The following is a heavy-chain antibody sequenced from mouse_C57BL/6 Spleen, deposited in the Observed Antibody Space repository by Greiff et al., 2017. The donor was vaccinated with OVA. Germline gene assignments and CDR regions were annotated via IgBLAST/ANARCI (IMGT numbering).Heavy chain of an antibody. V-gene: IGHV1-53*01. Sequence: QVQLQQPGTELVKPGASVKLSCKASGYTFTSYWMHWVKQRPGQGLEWIGNINPSNGGTNYNEKFKSKATLTVDKSSSTAYMQLSSLTSEEAAVYYCARSRDYVGGKDYWGQGTTLTVSS. CDR2: INPSNGGT. CDR1: GYTFTSYW. J-gene: IGHJ2*01. CDR3: ARSRDYVGGKDY. D-gene: IGHD2-4*01.